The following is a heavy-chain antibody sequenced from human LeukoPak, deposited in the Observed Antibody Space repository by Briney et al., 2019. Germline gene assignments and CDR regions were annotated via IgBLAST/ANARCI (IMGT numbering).Heavy chain of an antibody. CDR1: GYSFTSYW. J-gene: IGHJ2*01. V-gene: IGHV5-51*01. CDR3: ARLIVGAKSWYFDL. Sequence: GESLKISCKGSGYSFTSYWIGWVRQMPGKGLERMGLVYPSDSDTRYSPSFQGQVTISADKSISTAYLQWSSLKASDTAMFYCARLIVGAKSWYFDLWGRGTLVTVSS. CDR2: VYPSDSDT. D-gene: IGHD1-26*01.